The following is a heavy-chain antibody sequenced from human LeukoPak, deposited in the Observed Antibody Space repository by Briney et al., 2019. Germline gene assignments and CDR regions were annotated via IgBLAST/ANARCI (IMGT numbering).Heavy chain of an antibody. CDR2: ISYDGSNK. D-gene: IGHD3-10*01. J-gene: IGHJ3*02. CDR1: GFTFSSYA. Sequence: PGGSLRLSCAASGFTFSSYAMHWVRQAPGKGLEWVAVISYDGSNKYYADSVKGRFTISRDNSKNTLYLQMNSLRAEDTAVYYRARGWAMVRALDIWGQGTMVTVSS. CDR3: ARGWAMVRALDI. V-gene: IGHV3-30*04.